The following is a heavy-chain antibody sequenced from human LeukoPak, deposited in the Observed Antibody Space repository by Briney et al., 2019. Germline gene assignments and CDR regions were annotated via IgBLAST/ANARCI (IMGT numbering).Heavy chain of an antibody. CDR1: GYTFTGYY. Sequence: GASVNVSFKASGYTFTGYYMHWVRQAPGQGLDWMGWINPNSGGTNYAQKFQGRVTMTRDTSISTAYIELSRLRSDETAVYYCARGFAAAGPRCYWGQGTLVTVSS. CDR3: ARGFAAAGPRCY. V-gene: IGHV1-2*02. D-gene: IGHD6-13*01. J-gene: IGHJ4*02. CDR2: INPNSGGT.